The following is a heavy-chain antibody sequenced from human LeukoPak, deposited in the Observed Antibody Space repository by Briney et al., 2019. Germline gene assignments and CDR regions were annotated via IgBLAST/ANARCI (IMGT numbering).Heavy chain of an antibody. V-gene: IGHV1-2*02. J-gene: IGHJ5*02. Sequence: ASVKVSCKASGYSFSGNYIHWIRQAPGQGLEWMAWINPNTGDTNYAQKFQGRVTVTRDTSISTAYMELSRLTYDDTAIYYCARAREVTGLTPWGQGSLVTVS. D-gene: IGHD3-9*01. CDR2: INPNTGDT. CDR3: ARAREVTGLTP. CDR1: GYSFSGNY.